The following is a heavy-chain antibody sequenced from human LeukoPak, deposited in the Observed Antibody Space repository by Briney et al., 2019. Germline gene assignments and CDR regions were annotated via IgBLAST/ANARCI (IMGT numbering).Heavy chain of an antibody. V-gene: IGHV3-33*06. CDR3: AKEGDYCSSSGCHKRGIDY. D-gene: IGHD2-2*01. CDR2: IWYDGSHD. Sequence: GTFLRLSCAASGFTFSHYAVHWVRQAPGKGLEWVAVIWYDGSHDTYTDSVKGRSTVSRDNFKNALHLQMNSLRVEDTAVYYCAKEGDYCSSSGCHKRGIDYWGQGTLVTVSS. CDR1: GFTFSHYA. J-gene: IGHJ4*02.